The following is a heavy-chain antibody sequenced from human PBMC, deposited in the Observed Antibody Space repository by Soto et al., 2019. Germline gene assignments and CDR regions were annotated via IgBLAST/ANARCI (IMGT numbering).Heavy chain of an antibody. CDR3: ARGYFDWLKAYNWFDP. J-gene: IGHJ5*02. CDR2: IYHSGST. D-gene: IGHD3-9*01. CDR1: SGSISSSNW. Sequence: SATLSLTCAVSSGSISSSNWWSWVRQPPGKGLEWIGEIYHSGSTNYNPSLKSRVTISVDKSKNQFSLKLSSVTAADTAVYYCARGYFDWLKAYNWFDPWGQGTLVTVSS. V-gene: IGHV4-4*02.